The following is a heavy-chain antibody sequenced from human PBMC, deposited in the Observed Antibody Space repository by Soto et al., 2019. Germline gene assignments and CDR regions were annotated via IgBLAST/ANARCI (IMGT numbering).Heavy chain of an antibody. D-gene: IGHD6-13*01. CDR1: GGSISSRSYF. CDR2: ISYSGST. Sequence: PSETLSLTCTVSGGSISSRSYFWGWIRQPPGKGLEWIGSISYSGSTYYNPSLKSRVTISVDSSKNQFSLKLNSVTAADTAVYYCARKQAAAGYYYYGMDVWGQGTTVTVSS. J-gene: IGHJ6*02. V-gene: IGHV4-39*01. CDR3: ARKQAAAGYYYYGMDV.